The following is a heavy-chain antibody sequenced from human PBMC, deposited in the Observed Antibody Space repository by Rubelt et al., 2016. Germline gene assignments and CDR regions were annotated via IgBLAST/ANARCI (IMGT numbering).Heavy chain of an antibody. CDR1: GGSISSSNW. CDR3: ARTGRDKGYDFWSGYRPNWFDP. CDR2: IYHSGST. V-gene: IGHV4-4*02. J-gene: IGHJ5*02. D-gene: IGHD3-3*01. Sequence: GTLSLTCAVSGGSISSSNWWSWVRQPPGKGLEWIGEIYHSGSTNYNPSLKSRVTISVDTSKNQFSLKLSSVTAADTAVYYCARTGRDKGYDFWSGYRPNWFDPWGQGTLVTVSS.